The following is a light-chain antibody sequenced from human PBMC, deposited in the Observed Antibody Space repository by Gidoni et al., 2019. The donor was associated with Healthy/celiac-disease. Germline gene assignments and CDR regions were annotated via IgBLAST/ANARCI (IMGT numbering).Light chain of an antibody. CDR1: QDISNY. V-gene: IGKV1-33*01. CDR2: DAS. Sequence: DIQMTQSPSSLSASVGDRVTITCQASQDISNYLNWYHQKPGKAPKLLIYDASNLETGVPSRFSGSGSGTDCTFTINSLQPEDIATYYCQQYDDLPLTFGGGTKVEIK. CDR3: QQYDDLPLT. J-gene: IGKJ4*01.